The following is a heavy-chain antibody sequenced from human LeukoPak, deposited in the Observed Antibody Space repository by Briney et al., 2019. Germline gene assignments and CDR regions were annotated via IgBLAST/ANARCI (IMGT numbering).Heavy chain of an antibody. J-gene: IGHJ4*02. D-gene: IGHD3-22*01. CDR2: IYSGGST. Sequence: GGSLRLSCAASGFTVSSNYMSWVRQAPGKGLEWVSVIYSGGSTYYADSVKGRFTISRGNSKNTLYLQMNSLRAEDTAVYYCARGAYYYDSDPPLADYWGQGTLVTVSS. CDR3: ARGAYYYDSDPPLADY. CDR1: GFTVSSNY. V-gene: IGHV3-66*01.